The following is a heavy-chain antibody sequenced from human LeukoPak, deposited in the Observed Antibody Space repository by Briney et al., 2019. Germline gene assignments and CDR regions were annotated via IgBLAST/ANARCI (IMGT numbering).Heavy chain of an antibody. CDR3: ARDLYSSSWYLFDY. Sequence: GGSLRLSCAASGFTFSSYSMNWVRQAPGKGLEWVSYISSSSSTIYYADSVKGRFTISRDNAKNSLYLQTNSLRAEDTAVYYCARDLYSSSWYLFDYWGQGTLVTVSS. J-gene: IGHJ4*02. CDR2: ISSSSSTI. V-gene: IGHV3-48*04. CDR1: GFTFSSYS. D-gene: IGHD6-13*01.